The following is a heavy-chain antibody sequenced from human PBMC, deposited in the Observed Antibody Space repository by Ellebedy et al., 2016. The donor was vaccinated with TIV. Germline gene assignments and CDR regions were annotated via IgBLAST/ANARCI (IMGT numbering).Heavy chain of an antibody. CDR1: GFTFSSFA. CDR3: TRRGVSGDYGSPGDY. CDR2: ISYNSAYI. Sequence: PGGSLRLSCAGSGFTFSSFAMSWVRQTPGKGLEWVSAISYNSAYIYYIDSVKGRFTISRDNSKNTLYLQMTSLRVEATAVYYCTRRGVSGDYGSPGDYWGPGTLVTVSS. D-gene: IGHD3-22*01. V-gene: IGHV3-23*01. J-gene: IGHJ4*02.